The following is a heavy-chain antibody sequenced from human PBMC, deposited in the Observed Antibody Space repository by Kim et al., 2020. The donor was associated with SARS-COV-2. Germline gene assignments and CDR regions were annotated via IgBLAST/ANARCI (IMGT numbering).Heavy chain of an antibody. CDR1: GFTFSSYD. J-gene: IGHJ6*02. Sequence: GGSLRLSCAASGFTFSSYDMHWVRQATGKGLEWVSAIGTAGDTYYPGSVKGRFTISRENAKKSLYLQMNSLRAGDTAVYYCARGDILTGYFIPPYYYGMDVWGQGTTVTVSS. D-gene: IGHD3-9*01. CDR2: IGTAGDT. CDR3: ARGDILTGYFIPPYYYGMDV. V-gene: IGHV3-13*01.